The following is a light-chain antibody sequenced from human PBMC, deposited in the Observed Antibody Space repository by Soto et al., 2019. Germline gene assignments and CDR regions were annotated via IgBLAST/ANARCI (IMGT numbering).Light chain of an antibody. CDR3: SSYTSTVTLVV. CDR1: SSDIGDYNY. V-gene: IGLV2-14*03. Sequence: QSVRTQPASESASPGQSITISCTGTSSDIGDYNYVSWYQQRPGEAPKLILYEVENRPSGISDRFSGSKSGNTASLTISGLRTEDEANYYCSSYTSTVTLVVFGGGTKLTLL. J-gene: IGLJ2*01. CDR2: EVE.